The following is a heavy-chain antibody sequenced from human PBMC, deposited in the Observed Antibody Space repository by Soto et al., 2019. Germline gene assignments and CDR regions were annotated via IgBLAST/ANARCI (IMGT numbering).Heavy chain of an antibody. CDR2: IYYSGST. Sequence: QLQLQESVPGLVKPSETLSLTCTVSGGSISSSSYYWGWIRQPPGKGLEWIGSIYYSGSTYYNPSLKSRVTISVDTSKNQFSLKLSSVTAADTAVYCCARHVRDGYYFDYWGQGTLVTVSS. CDR3: ARHVRDGYYFDY. D-gene: IGHD5-12*01. J-gene: IGHJ4*02. V-gene: IGHV4-39*01. CDR1: GGSISSSSYY.